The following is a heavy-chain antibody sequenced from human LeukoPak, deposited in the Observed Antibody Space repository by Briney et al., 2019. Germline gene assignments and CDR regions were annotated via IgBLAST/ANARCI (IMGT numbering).Heavy chain of an antibody. V-gene: IGHV3-23*01. D-gene: IGHD2-21*02. J-gene: IGHJ3*02. CDR1: GFTFSSYA. CDR3: AKGTPYCGGDCYSAFLDASDI. Sequence: GGSLRLSCAASGFTFSSYAMSWVRQAPGKGLEWVSAISGSGGSTYYADSVKGRFTISRDNSKNTLYLQMNSLRAEDTAVYYCAKGTPYCGGDCYSAFLDASDIWGQGTMVTVSS. CDR2: ISGSGGST.